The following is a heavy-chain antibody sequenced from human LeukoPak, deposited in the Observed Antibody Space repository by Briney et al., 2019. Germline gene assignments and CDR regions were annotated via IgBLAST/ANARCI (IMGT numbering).Heavy chain of an antibody. CDR3: ARGIVATIGGDY. CDR1: GFTFSSYS. V-gene: IGHV3-21*01. Sequence: GGSLRLFCAASGFTFSSYSMNWARQAPGKGLEWVSSISSSSRYIYYADSVKGRFTISRDNAKNSLYLQMNSLRSEHTAVYYCARGIVATIGGDYWGQGTLVTGSS. CDR2: ISSSSRYI. J-gene: IGHJ4*02. D-gene: IGHD5-12*01.